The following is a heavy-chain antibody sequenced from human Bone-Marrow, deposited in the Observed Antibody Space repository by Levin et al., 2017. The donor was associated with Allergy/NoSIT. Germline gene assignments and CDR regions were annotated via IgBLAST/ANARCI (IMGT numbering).Heavy chain of an antibody. CDR3: ARVKGGNSSPLGYYYYGMDV. Sequence: GGSLRLSCAASGFTFSSYAMHWVRQAPGKGLEWVAVISYDGSNKYYADSVKGRFTISRDNSKNTLYLQMNSLRAEDTAVYYCARVKGGNSSPLGYYYYGMDVWGQGTTVTVSS. J-gene: IGHJ6*02. CDR1: GFTFSSYA. D-gene: IGHD6-6*01. V-gene: IGHV3-30*04. CDR2: ISYDGSNK.